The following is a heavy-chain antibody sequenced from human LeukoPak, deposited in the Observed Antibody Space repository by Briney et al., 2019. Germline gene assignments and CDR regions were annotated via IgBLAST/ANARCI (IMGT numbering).Heavy chain of an antibody. CDR1: GFTFSSYG. Sequence: PGESQRLSCAASGFTFSSYGMNWIRQAPRKGQEWVAFIRYDGSNKYYADSVKGRFTISRDNSKNTLYLQMNSLRAEDTAVYYCSKLARRYCSGGSYYYFDYWGQGTLVTVSS. V-gene: IGHV3-30*02. J-gene: IGHJ4*02. CDR2: IRYDGSNK. D-gene: IGHD2-15*01. CDR3: SKLARRYCSGGSYYYFDY.